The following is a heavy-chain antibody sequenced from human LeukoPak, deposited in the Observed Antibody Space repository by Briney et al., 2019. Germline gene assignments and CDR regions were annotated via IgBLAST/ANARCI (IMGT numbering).Heavy chain of an antibody. CDR2: ISGSGGST. V-gene: IGHV3-23*01. J-gene: IGHJ4*02. CDR1: GFTFSSYA. CDR3: AKGELRGVMNY. D-gene: IGHD3-10*01. Sequence: GGSLRLSCAASGFTFSSYAMSWVRQAPGKGLEWVSAISGSGGSTYYADSVKGRFTISRDNSKNTLYLQLNSLRAEDTAVYYCAKGELRGVMNYWGQGTLVTVSS.